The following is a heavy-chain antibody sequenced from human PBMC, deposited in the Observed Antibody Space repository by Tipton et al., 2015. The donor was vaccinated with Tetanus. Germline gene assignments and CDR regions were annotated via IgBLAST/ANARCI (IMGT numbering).Heavy chain of an antibody. D-gene: IGHD6-19*01. CDR1: GFTFSSYS. CDR3: ASDEYSIGLFRN. CDR2: IYIGGSI. V-gene: IGHV3-53*01. Sequence: SLRLSCEGSGFTFSSYSMNWVRQAPGKGLEWVSVIYIGGSIYYTDSVKGRFTISRDNSKNTLFLQMNSLRVEDTAVYYCASDEYSIGLFRNWGQGTQVTVST. J-gene: IGHJ4*02.